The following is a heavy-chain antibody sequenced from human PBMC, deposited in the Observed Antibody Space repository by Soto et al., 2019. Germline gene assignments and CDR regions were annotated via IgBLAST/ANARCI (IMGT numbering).Heavy chain of an antibody. Sequence: GGSLRLSCAASGFTFSTYAMGWVRQAPGKGLEWVSVVSSGGGTHYADSVKGRFTVSRDNSGNTLYLQMNSLRAEDTALYYCAKCMQAYWNYDAHHIWGQGTMVTVSS. CDR3: AKCMQAYWNYDAHHI. V-gene: IGHV3-23*01. J-gene: IGHJ3*02. CDR1: GFTFSTYA. D-gene: IGHD1-7*01. CDR2: VSSGGGT.